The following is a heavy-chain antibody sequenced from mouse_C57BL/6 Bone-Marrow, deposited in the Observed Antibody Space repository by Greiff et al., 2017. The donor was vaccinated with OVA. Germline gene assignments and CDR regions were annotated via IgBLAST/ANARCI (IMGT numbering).Heavy chain of an antibody. V-gene: IGHV1-18*01. CDR1: GYTFTDYN. D-gene: IGHD1-1*01. CDR3: ARGKFITTVVDYFDY. J-gene: IGHJ2*01. Sequence: EVQLQQSGPELVKPGASVKIPCKASGYTFTDYNMDWVKQSHGKSLEWIGDINPNNGGTIYNQKFKGKATLTVDKSSSTAYMELRSLTSEDTAVYYCARGKFITTVVDYFDYWGQGTTLTVSS. CDR2: INPNNGGT.